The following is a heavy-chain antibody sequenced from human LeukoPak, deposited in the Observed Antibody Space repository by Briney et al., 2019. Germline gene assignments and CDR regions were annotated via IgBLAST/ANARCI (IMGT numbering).Heavy chain of an antibody. V-gene: IGHV4-4*07. CDR3: ARAGYNWNTFDI. CDR1: GGSISSYH. D-gene: IGHD1-1*01. J-gene: IGHJ3*02. Sequence: SETLSPTCTVSGGSISSYHWSWIRRPAGKGLEWIGRIYTSGSTNYNPSLKSRVTMSVDTSKNQFSLKLSSVTAADTAVYYCARAGYNWNTFDIWGQGTMVTVSS. CDR2: IYTSGST.